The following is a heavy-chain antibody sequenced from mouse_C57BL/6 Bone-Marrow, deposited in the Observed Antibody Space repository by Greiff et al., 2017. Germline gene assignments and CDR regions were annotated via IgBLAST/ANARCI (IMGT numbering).Heavy chain of an antibody. CDR3: TSTIVVAY. CDR1: GFNIKGDY. CDR2: IDPENGGT. D-gene: IGHD2-13*01. V-gene: IGHV14-4*01. Sequence: VQLQQSGAELVRPGASVKLSCTASGFNIKGDYMHWVKQRPEQGLEWIGWIDPENGGTEYASKFQGKATLTVDTSSSTASLQLRSLTSEDAAVYYCTSTIVVAYWGQGTLVTVSA. J-gene: IGHJ3*01.